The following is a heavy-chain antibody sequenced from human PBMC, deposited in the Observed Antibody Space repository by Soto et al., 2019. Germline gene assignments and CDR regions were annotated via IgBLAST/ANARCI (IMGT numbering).Heavy chain of an antibody. CDR2: IYYSGST. CDR1: GGSISSGGYY. V-gene: IGHV4-31*03. J-gene: IGHJ5*02. CDR3: AREGSSGSWFGP. D-gene: IGHD3-10*01. Sequence: QVQLQESGPGLVKPSQTLSLTCTVSGGSISSGGYYWNWIRQHPGKGLEWIGYIYYSGSTYYNPSLRSRVTIPVDTSKNQFSLKLNSVTAADTAVYYCAREGSSGSWFGPWGQGTLVTVSS.